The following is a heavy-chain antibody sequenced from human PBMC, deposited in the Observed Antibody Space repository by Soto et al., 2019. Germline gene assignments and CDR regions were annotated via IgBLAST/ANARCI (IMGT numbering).Heavy chain of an antibody. CDR1: GFSLTTNAMC. Sequence: SGPTLVNPTQTLTLTCTFSGFSLTTNAMCVTWIRQPPGKALEWLALINWDDDKYYSTSLKTRLTISKDTSKNQVVLKMTNMDPVDTATYYCARAYGSGNYFLYYGMDVWGQGTAVTSP. CDR2: INWDDDK. CDR3: ARAYGSGNYFLYYGMDV. J-gene: IGHJ6*02. V-gene: IGHV2-70*01. D-gene: IGHD3-10*01.